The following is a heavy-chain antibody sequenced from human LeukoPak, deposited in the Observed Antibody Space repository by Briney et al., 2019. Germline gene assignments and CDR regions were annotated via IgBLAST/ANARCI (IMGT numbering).Heavy chain of an antibody. J-gene: IGHJ6*02. V-gene: IGHV1-24*01. CDR1: GYTLTEMS. D-gene: IGHD2-2*01. CDR2: FDPEDGET. Sequence: ASVKVSCKVSGYTLTEMSIHWVRQAPGGALEWMGGFDPEDGETVYAPKFQGRVTMTEDTSSDTAYMELSSLRSEDTAVYYCTTCLNGAGQPVAIYYYGMDVWGQGTTVTVSS. CDR3: TTCLNGAGQPVAIYYYGMDV.